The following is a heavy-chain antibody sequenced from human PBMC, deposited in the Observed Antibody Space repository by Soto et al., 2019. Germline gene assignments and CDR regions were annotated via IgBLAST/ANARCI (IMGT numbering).Heavy chain of an antibody. V-gene: IGHV2-5*02. J-gene: IGHJ4*02. CDR1: GFSLRTSGVG. D-gene: IGHD3-16*01. Sequence: QITLKESGPTLVKPTQTLTLTCAFSGFSLRTSGVGVGWIRQPQGKALVWLAFIYWDGYKHYSPSLKSRLTIHGDSSKNQVALTITNMDPLDTATDYCAHKGGGDRILDFWGQGTLVTFSS. CDR3: AHKGGGDRILDF. CDR2: IYWDGYK.